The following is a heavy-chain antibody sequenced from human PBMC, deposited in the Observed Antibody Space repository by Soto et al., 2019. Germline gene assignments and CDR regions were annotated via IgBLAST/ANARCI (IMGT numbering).Heavy chain of an antibody. CDR2: ITSDGGSA. CDR3: AREAIYSSGRVMDL. D-gene: IGHD3-22*01. J-gene: IGHJ5*02. Sequence: EVQLVESGGGSVQPGGSLRLQCAASGFTRSRHWMYWVRQAPGKGLSWVSRITSDGGSARYADSVNGRFTVARDNAKNMLYLEMHGLRVEDSAVYYCAREAIYSSGRVMDLWGQGILVTVSS. V-gene: IGHV3-74*01. CDR1: GFTRSRHW.